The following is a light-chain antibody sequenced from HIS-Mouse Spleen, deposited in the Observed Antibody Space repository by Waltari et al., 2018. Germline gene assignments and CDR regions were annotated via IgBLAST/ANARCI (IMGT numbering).Light chain of an antibody. CDR3: QQYDNLLT. V-gene: IGKV1-33*01. CDR1: QDISNY. CDR2: DAS. J-gene: IGKJ4*01. Sequence: DIQMTQSPSSLSASVGDRVTITCQASQDISNYLNWYQQQPGKDPNPLIYDASNLETGVPSRFSGSGSGTDFTFTISSLQPEDIATYYCQQYDNLLTFGGGTKVEIK.